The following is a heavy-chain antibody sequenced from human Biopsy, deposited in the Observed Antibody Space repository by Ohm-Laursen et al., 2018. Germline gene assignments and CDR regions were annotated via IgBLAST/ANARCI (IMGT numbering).Heavy chain of an antibody. CDR2: LSSRGSNI. CDR3: ARFPDFWSGYYVDS. CDR1: GFTFSDYY. J-gene: IGHJ4*02. Sequence: SLRLSCAASGFTFSDYYISWIRQAPGKGLEWISYLSSRGSNIYYADSVKGRFPVSRDNANNSLFLQMNSLRAEDTAVYYCARFPDFWSGYYVDSWGQGTLVTVSS. V-gene: IGHV3-11*01. D-gene: IGHD3-3*01.